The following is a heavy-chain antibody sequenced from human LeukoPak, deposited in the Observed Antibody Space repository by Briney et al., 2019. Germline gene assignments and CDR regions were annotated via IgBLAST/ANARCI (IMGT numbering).Heavy chain of an antibody. J-gene: IGHJ4*02. CDR2: TSWNSGSI. V-gene: IGHV3-9*01. D-gene: IGHD1-26*01. CDR3: AKDTWQVGATPFDY. Sequence: SLTLSCSASGFTFDAYAMHWHRPAPGKGLKWVSATSWNSGSIGYADPVKGRFTISRANTKNSLYLQMHSLKAEATALYYCAKDTWQVGATPFDYWGRGTLVTVS. CDR1: GFTFDAYA.